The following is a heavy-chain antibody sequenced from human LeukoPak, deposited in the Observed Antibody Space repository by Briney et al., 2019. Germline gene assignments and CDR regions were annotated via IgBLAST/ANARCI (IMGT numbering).Heavy chain of an antibody. CDR3: ARASYSGSYLRPFDY. CDR1: GYSISSGYY. D-gene: IGHD1-26*01. CDR2: IYHSGST. Sequence: SETLSLTCTVSGYSISSGYYWGWIRQPPGKGLEWIGSIYHSGSTYYNPSLKSRVTISLDTSKNQFSLKLSSVTAADTAVYYCARASYSGSYLRPFDYWGQGTLVTVSS. V-gene: IGHV4-38-2*02. J-gene: IGHJ4*02.